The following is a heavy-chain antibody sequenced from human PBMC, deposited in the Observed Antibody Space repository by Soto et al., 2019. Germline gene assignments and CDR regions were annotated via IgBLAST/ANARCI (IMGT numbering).Heavy chain of an antibody. J-gene: IGHJ6*02. CDR2: IIPIFGTA. Sequence: SVKVSCKASGGTFSSYAISWVRQAPGQGLEWMGGIIPIFGTANYAQKFQGRVSMTTDTSTSTAYMELRGLTFDDTAVYYCARDIESVTAKHFFYYYAMDVWGQGTTVTVSS. D-gene: IGHD2-8*01. CDR3: ARDIESVTAKHFFYYYAMDV. CDR1: GGTFSSYA. V-gene: IGHV1-69*05.